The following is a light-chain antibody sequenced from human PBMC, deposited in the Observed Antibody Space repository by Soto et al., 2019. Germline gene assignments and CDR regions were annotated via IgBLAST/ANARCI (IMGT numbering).Light chain of an antibody. Sequence: LKQSPGTLSLTPGERATLSCRASQSVSSSYLAWYQQKPGQAPRLLIYGASKRATGIPDRFSGSGSGTDFTLTISRLEPEDFAVYYCQQYGSSGTFGQGTKVDI. CDR3: QQYGSSGT. CDR2: GAS. J-gene: IGKJ1*01. CDR1: QSVSSSY. V-gene: IGKV3-20*01.